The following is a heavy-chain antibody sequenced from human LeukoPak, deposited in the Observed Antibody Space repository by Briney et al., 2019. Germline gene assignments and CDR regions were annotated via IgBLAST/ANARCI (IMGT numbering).Heavy chain of an antibody. CDR3: ARGHIVVGYYYYMDV. Sequence: GGSLRLSCAASGFTFSSYWMHWVRQAPGRGLVWVSRITTDGSSTSYADSVKGRFTISRDNAKNTLYLQMNSLRAEDTAVYYCARGHIVVGYYYYMDVWGKGTTVTVSS. J-gene: IGHJ6*03. CDR2: ITTDGSST. D-gene: IGHD2-15*01. V-gene: IGHV3-74*01. CDR1: GFTFSSYW.